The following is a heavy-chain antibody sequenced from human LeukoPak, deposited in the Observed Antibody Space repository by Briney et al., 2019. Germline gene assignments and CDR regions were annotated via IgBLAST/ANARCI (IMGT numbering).Heavy chain of an antibody. CDR2: IGNSSYI. CDR3: ARDLPLEKYYGSGTYSYYFDS. CDR1: GFTFSTYN. Sequence: GGSLRLSCAASGFTFSTYNMNWVRQAPGKGLEWVSSIGNSSYIYYADSVKGRFTISRDNAKNSLYLRLNSLRDEDTAVYYCARDLPLEKYYGSGTYSYYFDSWGQGALVTVSS. J-gene: IGHJ4*02. V-gene: IGHV3-21*01. D-gene: IGHD3-10*01.